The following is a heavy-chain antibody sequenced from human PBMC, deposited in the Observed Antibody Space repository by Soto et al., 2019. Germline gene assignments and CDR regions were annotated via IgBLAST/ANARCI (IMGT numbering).Heavy chain of an antibody. CDR1: GYTFTSYY. J-gene: IGHJ4*02. CDR2: INPSGGST. Sequence: GASVKVSCKAPGYTFTSYYMHWVRQAPGQGLEWMGIINPSGGSTSYAQKFQGRVTMTRDTSTSTVYMELGSLRSEDTAVYYCARDRPSGGRNYYFDYWGQGTLVTVSS. CDR3: ARDRPSGGRNYYFDY. D-gene: IGHD1-7*01. V-gene: IGHV1-46*01.